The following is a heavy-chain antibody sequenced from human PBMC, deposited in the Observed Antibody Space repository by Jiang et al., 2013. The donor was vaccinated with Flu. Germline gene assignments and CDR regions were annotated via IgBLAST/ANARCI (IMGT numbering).Heavy chain of an antibody. CDR2: TYYRSKWYI. J-gene: IGHJ4*02. CDR3: ARYYDATGGYLDY. Sequence: PGLVKPSQTLSLTCAISGDSVSTNSAAWNWVRQSPSRGLEWLGRTYYRSKWYIDYAESVKSRITINPDTSKNQFSLQLNSVTPEDTAVYCCARYYDATGGYLDYWGQGTLVTVSS. CDR1: GDSVSTNSAA. D-gene: IGHD4/OR15-4a*01. V-gene: IGHV6-1*01.